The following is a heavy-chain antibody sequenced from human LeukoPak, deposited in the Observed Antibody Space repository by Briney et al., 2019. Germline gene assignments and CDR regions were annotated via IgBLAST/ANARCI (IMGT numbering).Heavy chain of an antibody. V-gene: IGHV1-46*01. J-gene: IGHJ2*01. CDR3: ARDGDYDSSGYSPYWYFDL. CDR1: GYTFTSYY. CDR2: INPSGGST. Sequence: ASVKVSCKASGYTFTSYYMHWVRQAPGQGLEWVGIINPSGGSTSYAQKFQGRVTMTRDTSTSTVYMELSSLRSEDTAVYYCARDGDYDSSGYSPYWYFDLWGRGTLVTVSS. D-gene: IGHD3-22*01.